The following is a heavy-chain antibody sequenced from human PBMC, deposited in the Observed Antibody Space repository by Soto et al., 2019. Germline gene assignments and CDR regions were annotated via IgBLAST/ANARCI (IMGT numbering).Heavy chain of an antibody. Sequence: GGSLRLSCAASGFTFSSYAMSWVRQAPGKGLEWVSAISGSGGSTYYADSVKGRFTISRDNSKNTLYLQMNSLRAEDTAVYYCAKDLFPLTTNDYYYYYMDVWGKGTTVTVSS. D-gene: IGHD2-21*01. J-gene: IGHJ6*03. CDR3: AKDLFPLTTNDYYYYYMDV. CDR2: ISGSGGST. CDR1: GFTFSSYA. V-gene: IGHV3-23*01.